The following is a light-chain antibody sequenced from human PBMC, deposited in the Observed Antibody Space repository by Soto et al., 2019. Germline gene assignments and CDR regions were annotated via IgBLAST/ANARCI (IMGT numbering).Light chain of an antibody. Sequence: IVMTQSPATLSVSPGERATLSCRASQSVSSNLAWYHQTHGQAPRLLMFDASTRATGIPARFSGSGSGTEFTLTISSMQSEDSEIYYCQQYNNWPRTFGQGTKVEIK. CDR2: DAS. CDR3: QQYNNWPRT. V-gene: IGKV3-15*01. J-gene: IGKJ1*01. CDR1: QSVSSN.